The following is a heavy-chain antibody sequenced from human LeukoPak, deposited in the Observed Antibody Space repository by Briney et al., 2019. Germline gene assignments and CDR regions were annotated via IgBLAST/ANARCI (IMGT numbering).Heavy chain of an antibody. V-gene: IGHV3-23*01. CDR1: GFTFSSYA. J-gene: IGHJ4*02. D-gene: IGHD1-26*01. CDR2: ISGSGGST. CDR3: ALAGAKRGGSY. Sequence: GSLRLSCAASGFTFSSYAMSWVRQAPGKGLEWVSAISGSGGSTYYADSVKGRFTISRDNSKNTLYLQMNSLRAEDTAVYYCALAGAKRGGSYWGQGTLVTVSS.